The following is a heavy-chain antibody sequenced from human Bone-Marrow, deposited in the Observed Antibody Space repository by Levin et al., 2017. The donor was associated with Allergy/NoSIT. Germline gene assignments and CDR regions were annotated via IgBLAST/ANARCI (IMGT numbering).Heavy chain of an antibody. V-gene: IGHV3-48*03. CDR1: GFTFSSYE. CDR2: ISSSGSTI. J-gene: IGHJ6*02. Sequence: PGGSLRLSCAASGFTFSSYEMNWVRQAPGKGLEWVSYISSSGSTIYYADSVKGRFTISRDNAKNSLYLQMNSLRAEDTAVYYCARDPNSSSWYFGRGSAGYYYGMDVWGQGTTVTVSS. CDR3: ARDPNSSSWYFGRGSAGYYYGMDV. D-gene: IGHD6-13*01.